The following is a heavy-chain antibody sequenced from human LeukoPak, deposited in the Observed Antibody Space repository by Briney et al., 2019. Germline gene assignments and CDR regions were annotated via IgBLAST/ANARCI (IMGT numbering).Heavy chain of an antibody. Sequence: ASVKVSCKASGYTFGGDYMHWVRQAPGQGLEWMGRIRSNSEDIQYAQKFQGRVTMTWDTSTSTAYMELTRLTSDDTAVYYCARGTPYCSSASCYNYWGQGTLVTVSS. D-gene: IGHD2-2*02. V-gene: IGHV1-2*06. CDR1: GYTFGGDY. J-gene: IGHJ4*02. CDR2: IRSNSEDI. CDR3: ARGTPYCSSASCYNY.